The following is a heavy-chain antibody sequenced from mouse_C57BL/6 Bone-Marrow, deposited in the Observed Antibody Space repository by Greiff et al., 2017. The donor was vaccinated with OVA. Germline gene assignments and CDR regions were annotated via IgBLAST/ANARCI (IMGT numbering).Heavy chain of an antibody. J-gene: IGHJ3*01. CDR3: VRQGYYGSSSWFAY. D-gene: IGHD1-1*01. Sequence: EVKLVESGGGLVQPKGSLKLSCAASGFSFNTYAMNWVRQAPGKGLEWVARIRSKSNNYATYYADSVKDRFTISRDDSESMLYLQMNNLKTEDTAMYYCVRQGYYGSSSWFAYWGQGTLVTVSA. V-gene: IGHV10-1*01. CDR2: IRSKSNNYAT. CDR1: GFSFNTYA.